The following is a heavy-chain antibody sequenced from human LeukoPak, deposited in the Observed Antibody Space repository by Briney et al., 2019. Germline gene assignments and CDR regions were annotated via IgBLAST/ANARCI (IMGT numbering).Heavy chain of an antibody. D-gene: IGHD1-26*01. V-gene: IGHV1-69*04. Sequence: SVKVSCKSSGGTFSSYAISWVPQAPGQGLEWMGRIIPILGIANYAQKFQGRVTITADKSTSTAYMELSSLRSEDTAVYYCAPSTWFDPWGQGTLVTVSS. CDR2: IIPILGIA. CDR3: APSTWFDP. CDR1: GGTFSSYA. J-gene: IGHJ5*02.